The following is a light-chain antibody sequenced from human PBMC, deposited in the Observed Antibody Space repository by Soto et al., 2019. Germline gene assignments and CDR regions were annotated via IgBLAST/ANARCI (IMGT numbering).Light chain of an antibody. CDR2: EVS. CDR1: SSDVGSYNL. V-gene: IGLV2-23*02. Sequence: QSVLTQPTSVSGSPGQSITISCTGTSSDVGSYNLVSWYQQHPGKAPKLMIYEVSKRPSGVSYRFSGSKSGNTASLTISGLQAEDEADYYCCSYAGSSTPYVFGTGTKVTVL. CDR3: CSYAGSSTPYV. J-gene: IGLJ1*01.